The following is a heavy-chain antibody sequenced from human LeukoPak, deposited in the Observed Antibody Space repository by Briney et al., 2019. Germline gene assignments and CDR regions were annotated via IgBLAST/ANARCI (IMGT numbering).Heavy chain of an antibody. J-gene: IGHJ4*02. CDR3: AKDGGDRIPDY. CDR1: GFTFSSYG. D-gene: IGHD2-21*02. V-gene: IGHV3-30*18. CDR2: ISYDGGNK. Sequence: PGRSLRLSCAASGFTFSSYGMHWVRQAPGKGLEWVAVISYDGGNKYYADSVKGRFTISRDNSKNTLYLQMNSLRAEDTAVYYCAKDGGDRIPDYWGQGTLVTVSS.